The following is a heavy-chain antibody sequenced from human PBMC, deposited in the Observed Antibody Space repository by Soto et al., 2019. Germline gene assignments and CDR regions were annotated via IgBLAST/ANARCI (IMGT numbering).Heavy chain of an antibody. J-gene: IGHJ5*02. V-gene: IGHV1-18*01. CDR2: ISAYNGNT. D-gene: IGHD2-15*01. CDR1: GYTFTSYG. Sequence: GASVKVSCKASGYTFTSYGISWVRQAPGQGLEWMGWISAYNGNTNYAQKLQGRVTMTTDTSTSTAYMELRSLRSDDTAVYYCAREYCSGGSCYRNWFDPWGQGTLVTVSS. CDR3: AREYCSGGSCYRNWFDP.